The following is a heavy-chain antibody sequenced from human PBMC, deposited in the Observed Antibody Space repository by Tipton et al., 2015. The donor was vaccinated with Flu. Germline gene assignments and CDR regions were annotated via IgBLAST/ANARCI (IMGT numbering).Heavy chain of an antibody. CDR2: VGLDTIST. J-gene: IGHJ6*02. CDR1: GFTITAYW. CDR3: ARGGLNHAFDV. Sequence: SLRLCCTASGFTITAYWMNWVRHTPGKGLVWVSRVGLDTISTNYANSVRGRFTISRDNAKNMVYLQMNSLRVEDTGVYYCARGGLNHAFDVWGPGTTVTVSS. D-gene: IGHD2/OR15-2a*01. V-gene: IGHV3-74*01.